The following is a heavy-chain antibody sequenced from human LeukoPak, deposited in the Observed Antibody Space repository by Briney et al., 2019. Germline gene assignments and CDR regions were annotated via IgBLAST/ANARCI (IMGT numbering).Heavy chain of an antibody. J-gene: IGHJ3*02. Sequence: ESGGSLRLSCAASGFTFSSYWMHWVRQAPGKGPVWVSRINSDGSGPIYADSVKGRFTISRDNAKNTLDLQMNSLRSEDTAVYYCARVRIERESRRALDIWGQGTMVTVSS. CDR2: INSDGSGP. D-gene: IGHD1-14*01. V-gene: IGHV3-74*01. CDR1: GFTFSSYW. CDR3: ARVRIERESRRALDI.